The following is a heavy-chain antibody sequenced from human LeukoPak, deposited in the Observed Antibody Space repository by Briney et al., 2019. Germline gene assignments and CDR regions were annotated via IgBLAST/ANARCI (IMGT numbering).Heavy chain of an antibody. V-gene: IGHV4-39*01. J-gene: IGHJ3*02. Sequence: SETLSLTCTVSGGSIRSSDHYWAWLRQPPGTGLEWIASIYYSGITYYNSSLKSRVTISIDTSKNRFSLKLSSVTAADTAVYYCARRGRRYCSGGHCYRTSAFDMWGQGTMVTVSS. CDR1: GGSIRSSDHY. CDR2: IYYSGIT. CDR3: ARRGRRYCSGGHCYRTSAFDM. D-gene: IGHD2-15*01.